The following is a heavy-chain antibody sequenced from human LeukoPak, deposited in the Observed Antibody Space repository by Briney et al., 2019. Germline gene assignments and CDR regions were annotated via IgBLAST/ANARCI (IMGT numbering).Heavy chain of an antibody. J-gene: IGHJ5*02. CDR2: INPNSGGT. CDR3: ARDNSGYDSSWFDP. CDR1: GYTFTGYY. V-gene: IGHV1-2*02. Sequence: ASVKVSCKASGYTFTGYYTHWVRQAPGQGLEWMGWINPNSGGTNYAQKFQGRVTMTRDTSISTAYMELSRLRSDDTAVYYCARDNSGYDSSWFDPWGQGTLVTVSS. D-gene: IGHD5-12*01.